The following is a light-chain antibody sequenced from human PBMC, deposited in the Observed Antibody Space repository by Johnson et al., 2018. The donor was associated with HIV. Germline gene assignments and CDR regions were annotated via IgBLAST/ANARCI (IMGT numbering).Light chain of an antibody. CDR1: SSKIGNKY. V-gene: IGLV1-51*02. CDR3: GTWDSSLSAYV. CDR2: ENN. Sequence: QSVLKQPPSVSAAPGQKVTISCSGSSSKIGNKYVSWYQQLPGTAPKLLIYENNKRPSGIPDRFSGSKSGTSATLGITGLQTGDEADYYCGTWDSSLSAYVFGTGTKVTVL. J-gene: IGLJ1*01.